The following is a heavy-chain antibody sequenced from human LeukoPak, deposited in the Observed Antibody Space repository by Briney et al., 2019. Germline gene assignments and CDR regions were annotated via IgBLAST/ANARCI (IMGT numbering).Heavy chain of an antibody. CDR2: INHSGST. Sequence: SETLSLTCAVYGGSFSGYYWSWIRQPPGKGLEWIGEINHSGSTNYNPSLKSRVTISVGTSKNQFSLKLSSVTAADTAVYYCARGAHYDYVWGSYLTTFDYWGQGTLVTVSS. D-gene: IGHD3-16*02. CDR1: GGSFSGYY. J-gene: IGHJ4*02. V-gene: IGHV4-34*01. CDR3: ARGAHYDYVWGSYLTTFDY.